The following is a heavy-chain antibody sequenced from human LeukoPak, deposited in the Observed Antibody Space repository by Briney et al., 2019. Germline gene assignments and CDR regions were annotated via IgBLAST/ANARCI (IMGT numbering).Heavy chain of an antibody. V-gene: IGHV3-21*01. Sequence: GGSLRLSCAASGFTFSSYSMNWVRQAPGKGLEWVSSISSSSSYIYYADSVKGRFTISRDNAKNSLYLQMNSLRAEDTAVYYCARGQGWLQLFNYWGQGTLVTVSS. CDR1: GFTFSSYS. CDR3: ARGQGWLQLFNY. CDR2: ISSSSSYI. J-gene: IGHJ4*02. D-gene: IGHD5-24*01.